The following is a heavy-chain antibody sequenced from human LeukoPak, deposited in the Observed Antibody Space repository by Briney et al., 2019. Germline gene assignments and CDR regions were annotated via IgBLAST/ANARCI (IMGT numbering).Heavy chain of an antibody. CDR2: IWGSGGDK. J-gene: IGHJ4*02. D-gene: IGHD3-16*02. CDR3: AKDLGRYRYNYFDF. Sequence: GGSLRLSCAASGYTFNIYAMSCVRHAPEKGVVWVASIWGSGGDKYSEDSVKGQFRISRDNYKNTLYLQINSLSAEDAAVYHCAKDLGRYRYNYFDFWGQGTLVTVSS. CDR1: GYTFNIYA. V-gene: IGHV3-23*01.